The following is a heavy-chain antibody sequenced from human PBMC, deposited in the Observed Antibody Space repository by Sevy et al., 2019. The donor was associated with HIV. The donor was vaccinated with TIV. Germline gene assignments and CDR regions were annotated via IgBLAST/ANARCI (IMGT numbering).Heavy chain of an antibody. CDR2: INPYDGNT. J-gene: IGHJ4*02. D-gene: IGHD7-27*01. CDR3: ARDVTGNYYVDY. CDR1: GYTFTTYG. V-gene: IGHV1-18*01. Sequence: SSVKVPCKASGYTFTTYGISWVRQAPGQGLEWMAWINPYDGNTNFAQKLQGRVTMTTDTSTNTAYMELRNLRSDDTAVYYCARDVTGNYYVDYWGQGTLVTVSS.